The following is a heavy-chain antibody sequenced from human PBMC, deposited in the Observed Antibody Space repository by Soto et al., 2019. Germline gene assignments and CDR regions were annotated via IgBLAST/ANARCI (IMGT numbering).Heavy chain of an antibody. J-gene: IGHJ5*02. Sequence: SETLSLTCTVSNGSISNFYWNWIRQSAGKGLEWIGRIHVSGSATYNPSLRSRVTMSVDTSRNQFSLKVNSVTGADTAVYYCARSSHKESRFDPWGPGTLVTLSS. V-gene: IGHV4-4*07. D-gene: IGHD6-13*01. CDR2: IHVSGSA. CDR3: ARSSHKESRFDP. CDR1: NGSISNFY.